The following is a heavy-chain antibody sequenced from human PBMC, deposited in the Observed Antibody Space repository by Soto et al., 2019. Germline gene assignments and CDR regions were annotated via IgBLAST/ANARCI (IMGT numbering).Heavy chain of an antibody. J-gene: IGHJ4*02. CDR3: AKVAKSSLVVEYFDS. D-gene: IGHD3-16*01. CDR1: GSTFPAFG. CDR2: INSSGRRT. Sequence: PGGSLRLSCGTSGSTFPAFGMGWVGQSPGKGLYWVSSINSSGRRTYYADSVKGQFTISSDKSKSTLYLQRDSLRGDDTAIYYCAKVAKSSLVVEYFDSWGQGTLVTVSS. V-gene: IGHV3-23*01.